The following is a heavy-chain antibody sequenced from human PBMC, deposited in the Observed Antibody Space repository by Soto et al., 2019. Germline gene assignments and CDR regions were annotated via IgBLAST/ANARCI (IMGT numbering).Heavy chain of an antibody. CDR2: IVPVFGSA. J-gene: IGHJ4*02. CDR1: GGDFKNYG. Sequence: QVQLVQSGAEVKKRGSSVKVSCKTSGGDFKNYGVSWVRQAPGQGLEWMGGIVPVFGSAKYGQIFQGRVTITADDLTSTTYMELSGLKPEDTAIYYCAREIAATGFHFWGQGTLVIVSS. CDR3: AREIAATGFHF. D-gene: IGHD3-9*01. V-gene: IGHV1-69*12.